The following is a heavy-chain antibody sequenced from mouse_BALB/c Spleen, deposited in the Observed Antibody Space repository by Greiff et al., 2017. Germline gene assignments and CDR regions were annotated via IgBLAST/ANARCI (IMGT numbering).Heavy chain of an antibody. CDR2: IDPANGNT. D-gene: IGHD2-4*01. CDR1: GFNIKDTY. J-gene: IGHJ3*01. Sequence: EVQLQESGAELVKPGASVKLSCTASGFNIKDTYMHWVKQRPEQGLEWIGRIDPANGNTKYDPKFQGKATITADTSSNTAYLQLSSLTSEDTAVYYCASLGDYDRFAYWGQGTLVTVSA. CDR3: ASLGDYDRFAY. V-gene: IGHV14-3*02.